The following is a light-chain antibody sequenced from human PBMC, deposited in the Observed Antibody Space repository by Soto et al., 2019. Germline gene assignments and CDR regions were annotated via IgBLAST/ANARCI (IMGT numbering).Light chain of an antibody. CDR2: DVS. CDR1: SSDVGGYNY. Sequence: QSPLTQPAAVSGSPGQSSTISYTETSSDVGGYNYVSWYQQHPGKAPKLMIYDVSNRPSGISNRFSGSKSGNTASLTISGLQAEDEADYYCSSYTSSSTVVFGGGTKLTVL. V-gene: IGLV2-14*01. J-gene: IGLJ2*01. CDR3: SSYTSSSTVV.